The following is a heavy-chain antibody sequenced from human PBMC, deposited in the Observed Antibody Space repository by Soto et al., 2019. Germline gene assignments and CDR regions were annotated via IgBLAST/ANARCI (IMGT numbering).Heavy chain of an antibody. CDR2: IAPIFRTA. V-gene: IGHV1-69*12. J-gene: IGHJ3*02. CDR3: ARETSAPGTFREDASDI. D-gene: IGHD6-13*01. CDR1: GDTFSNYV. Sequence: QVQLVQSGAEVKKPGSSVKVACKVSGDTFSNYVINWVRQAPGQGLEWMGAIAPIFRTANYAQKFQGRVTITADEFTITAYMELSGLRSDDTATYYCARETSAPGTFREDASDIWGQGTLVTVSS.